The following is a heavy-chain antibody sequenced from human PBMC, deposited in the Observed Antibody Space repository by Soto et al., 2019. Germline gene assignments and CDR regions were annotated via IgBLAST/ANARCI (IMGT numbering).Heavy chain of an antibody. CDR1: GGSFSGYY. CDR2: INHSGST. J-gene: IGHJ5*02. V-gene: IGHV4-34*01. Sequence: QVQLQQWGAGLLKPSETLSLTCAVYGGSFSGYYWSWIRQPPGKGLEWIGEINHSGSTNYNPSLKSRVTISVDTSKNQFSLKLSSVTAADTAVYYCARGRSSELHLWGQGTLVTVSS. D-gene: IGHD1-26*01. CDR3: ARGRSSELHL.